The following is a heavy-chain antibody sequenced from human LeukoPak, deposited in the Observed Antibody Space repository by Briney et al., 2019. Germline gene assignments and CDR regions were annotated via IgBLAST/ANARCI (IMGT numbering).Heavy chain of an antibody. Sequence: GGSLRLSCAASGFIFGGYAMHWVRQAPGEGLQWLAVISYDGGKTYYADSVEGRFTISRDNSKSTVYLEINSLRSEDTAIYYWARGFNDFWSGSQLEYWGQGTLVTVSS. J-gene: IGHJ4*02. D-gene: IGHD3-3*01. V-gene: IGHV3-30-3*01. CDR2: ISYDGGKT. CDR1: GFIFGGYA. CDR3: ARGFNDFWSGSQLEY.